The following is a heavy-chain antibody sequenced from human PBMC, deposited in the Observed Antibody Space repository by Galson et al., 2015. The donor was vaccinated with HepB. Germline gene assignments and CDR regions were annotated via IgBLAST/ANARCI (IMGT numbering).Heavy chain of an antibody. CDR2: IIPILGIA. CDR3: ARAPHYGDPYYFDY. CDR1: GGTFSSYA. V-gene: IGHV1-69*10. D-gene: IGHD4-17*01. J-gene: IGHJ4*02. Sequence: SVKVSCKASGGTFSSYAISWVRQAPGQGLERMGGIIPILGIANYAQKFQGRVTITADKSTSTAYMELSSLRSEDTAVYYCARAPHYGDPYYFDYWGQGTLVTVSS.